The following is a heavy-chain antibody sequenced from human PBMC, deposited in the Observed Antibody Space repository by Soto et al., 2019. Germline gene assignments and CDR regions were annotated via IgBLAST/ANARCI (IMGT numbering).Heavy chain of an antibody. CDR2: ISGSGGNT. V-gene: IGHV3-23*01. D-gene: IGHD1-26*01. CDR3: AKNRGGDYYHLDC. Sequence: EVQLLESGGGLVQPGGSLRLSCAGPGFTFSSYAMSWVRQAPGKGLEWVSAISGSGGNTYYADSVKGRFTISRDNTKNSLPLQMNSLRAEDTAVYYCAKNRGGDYYHLDCWGQGTLVTVSS. J-gene: IGHJ4*02. CDR1: GFTFSSYA.